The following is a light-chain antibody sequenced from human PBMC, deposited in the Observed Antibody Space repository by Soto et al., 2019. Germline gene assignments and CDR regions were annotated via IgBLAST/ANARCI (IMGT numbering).Light chain of an antibody. J-gene: IGKJ1*01. CDR2: GAS. CDR1: QSVSSNN. V-gene: IGKV3-20*01. CDR3: QQYGRSPRT. Sequence: EIVLTQSPGTLSLSPGERATLSCRASQSVSSNNLAWYQQKLGQAPRLLIYGASSRATGIPDRFSGSGSGTDFTLTINRLEPEDFAVYYCQQYGRSPRTFGQGTKVEIK.